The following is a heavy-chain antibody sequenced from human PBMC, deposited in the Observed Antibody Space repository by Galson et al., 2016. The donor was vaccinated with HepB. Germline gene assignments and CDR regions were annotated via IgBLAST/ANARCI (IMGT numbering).Heavy chain of an antibody. CDR1: GFIFSSYD. V-gene: IGHV3-13*01. J-gene: IGHJ4*02. CDR3: ARAPYCSTNNCYRYFDY. CDR2: IGTAGDT. D-gene: IGHD2-2*01. Sequence: SLRLSCAASGFIFSSYDMHWVRQATGKGLEWVSAIGTAGDTNCPGSVKGRFTISRENAKNSLHLQMNSLRAEDTAVYYCARAPYCSTNNCYRYFDYWGQGTLVTVSS.